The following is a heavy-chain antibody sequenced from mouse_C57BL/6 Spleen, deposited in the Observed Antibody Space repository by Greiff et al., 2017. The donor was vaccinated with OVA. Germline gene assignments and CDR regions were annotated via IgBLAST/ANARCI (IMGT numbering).Heavy chain of an antibody. Sequence: VQLQQSGPELVKPGASVTISCKASGYTFTDYYMNWVKQSHGKSLEWIGDINPNNGGTSYNQKFKGKATLTVDKSSSTAYMELRSLTSEDSAVYYCAREGDYGSSWFAYWGQGTLVTVSA. D-gene: IGHD1-1*01. CDR1: GYTFTDYY. CDR3: AREGDYGSSWFAY. CDR2: INPNNGGT. V-gene: IGHV1-26*01. J-gene: IGHJ3*01.